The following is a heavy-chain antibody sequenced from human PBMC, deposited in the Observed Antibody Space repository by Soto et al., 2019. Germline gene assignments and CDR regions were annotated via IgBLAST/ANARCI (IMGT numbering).Heavy chain of an antibody. CDR3: AGVGATFNWLDP. J-gene: IGHJ5*02. Sequence: SETLSLTCTVSGGSISSSSYYWGWIRQPPGKGLEWIGSIYYSGSTYYNPSLKSRVTISVDTSKNQFSLKLSSVTAADTAVYYCAGVGATFNWLDPWGQGTLVTVSS. D-gene: IGHD1-26*01. V-gene: IGHV4-39*01. CDR2: IYYSGST. CDR1: GGSISSSSYY.